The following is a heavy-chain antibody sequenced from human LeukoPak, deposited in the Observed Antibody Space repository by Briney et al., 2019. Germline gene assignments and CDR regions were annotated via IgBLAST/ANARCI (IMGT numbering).Heavy chain of an antibody. Sequence: ASVKVSCKASGYTFTSYDINWVRQATGQGLEWMGWMNPNSGNTGFAQKFQGRVTMTRNTSISTAYMELSSLRSEDTAVYYCARGVRWQLIPLTLWGQGTLVTVSP. D-gene: IGHD2-8*01. CDR3: ARGVRWQLIPLTL. CDR1: GYTFTSYD. CDR2: MNPNSGNT. V-gene: IGHV1-8*01. J-gene: IGHJ4*02.